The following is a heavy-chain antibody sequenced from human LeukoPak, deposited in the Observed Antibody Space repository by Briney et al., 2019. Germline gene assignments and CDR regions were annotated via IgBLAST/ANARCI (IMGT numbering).Heavy chain of an antibody. J-gene: IGHJ5*01. Sequence: GESLQISCQGSGYRFIGYWIGRVRQVPGKGLEWLGIIYPGDSDTKYRPSLQGQVTISVDKSINTAYLQWSGLKASDTAIYYCARSEMSTFFDFWGQGTLVTVSS. CDR1: GYRFIGYW. CDR2: IYPGDSDT. V-gene: IGHV5-51*01. CDR3: ARSEMSTFFDF. D-gene: IGHD5-24*01.